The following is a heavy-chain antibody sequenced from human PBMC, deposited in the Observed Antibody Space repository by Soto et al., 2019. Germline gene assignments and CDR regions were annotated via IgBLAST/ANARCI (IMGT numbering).Heavy chain of an antibody. D-gene: IGHD3-22*01. CDR1: GYTFTSYG. CDR2: ISAYNGNT. V-gene: IGHV1-18*01. Sequence: ASVKVSCKASGYTFTSYGISWVRQAPGQGLEWMGWISAYNGNTNYAQKLQGRVTMTTDTSTSTAYMELRSLRSDDTAVYYCARDRYYHDSSGYHDAFAIWGQGTMVTVSS. J-gene: IGHJ3*02. CDR3: ARDRYYHDSSGYHDAFAI.